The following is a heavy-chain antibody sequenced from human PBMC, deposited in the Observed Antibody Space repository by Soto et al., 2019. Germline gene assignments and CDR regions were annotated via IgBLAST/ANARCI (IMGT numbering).Heavy chain of an antibody. V-gene: IGHV1-8*01. CDR3: ARATAAAGTDWFDP. D-gene: IGHD6-13*01. CDR1: GDTFTTYD. CDR2: INPNSGNI. J-gene: IGHJ5*02. Sequence: ASVKVSCKASGDTFTTYDINWVRQATGHGLEWMGWINPNSGNIGYAQRFQGRVTMTRDTAIRTAYMEVSSLRSDDTAVYYCARATAAAGTDWFDPWGQGTLVTVSS.